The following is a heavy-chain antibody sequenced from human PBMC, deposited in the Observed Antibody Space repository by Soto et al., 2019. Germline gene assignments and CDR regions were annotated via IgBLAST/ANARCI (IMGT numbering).Heavy chain of an antibody. J-gene: IGHJ4*02. CDR2: ISGSGGST. CDR1: GFTFSSYA. V-gene: IGHV3-23*01. Sequence: GGSLRLSCAASGFTFSSYAMSWVRQAPGKGLEWVSAISGSGGSTYYADSVKGRFTISRDNSKNTLYLQMNSLRAEDTAVYYCAKYSGASATMVHGHFDYWGQGTLVTVSS. CDR3: AKYSGASATMVHGHFDY. D-gene: IGHD3-10*01.